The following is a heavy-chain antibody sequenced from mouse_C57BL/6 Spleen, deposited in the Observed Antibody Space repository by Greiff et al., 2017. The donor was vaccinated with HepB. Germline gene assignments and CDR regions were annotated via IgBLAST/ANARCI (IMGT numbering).Heavy chain of an antibody. CDR3: ARTGTGWYFDV. Sequence: VQLQQPGAELVKPGASVKLSCKASGYTFTSYWMHWVKRRPGQGLEWIGMIHPNSGSTNYNEKFKSKATLTVDKSSSTSYMQLSSLTSEDSAVYYCARTGTGWYFDVWGTGTTVTVSS. CDR2: IHPNSGST. V-gene: IGHV1-64*01. J-gene: IGHJ1*03. CDR1: GYTFTSYW. D-gene: IGHD4-1*01.